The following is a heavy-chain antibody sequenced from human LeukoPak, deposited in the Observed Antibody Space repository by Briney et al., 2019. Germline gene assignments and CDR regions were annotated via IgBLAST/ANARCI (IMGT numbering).Heavy chain of an antibody. J-gene: IGHJ4*02. CDR2: IYTSGST. D-gene: IGHD3-22*01. Sequence: SETLSLTCTVSGGSISSSYWSWIRQPAGKGLEWIGRIYTSGSTNYNPSLKSRVTMSVDTSKNQFFLELSSVTAADTAIYYCAREHYYDSTAYLHWGQGTLVTVSS. CDR1: GGSISSSY. CDR3: AREHYYDSTAYLH. V-gene: IGHV4-4*07.